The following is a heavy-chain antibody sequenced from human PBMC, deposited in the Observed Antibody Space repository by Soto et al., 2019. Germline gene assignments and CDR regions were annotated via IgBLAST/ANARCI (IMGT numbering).Heavy chain of an antibody. J-gene: IGHJ4*02. Sequence: QVQLVQSGAEVKKPGSSVKVSCKASGGTFSGHTLSWLRQAPGQGLEWMARVIPLLGIANDAQKFQGRVTIIADMSTGTGYMELSSLRPEDTDVYYCAGGGDGYSPATYYFEHWGQGTLVIVSS. CDR1: GGTFSGHT. V-gene: IGHV1-69*02. CDR2: VIPLLGIA. CDR3: AGGGDGYSPATYYFEH. D-gene: IGHD2-15*01.